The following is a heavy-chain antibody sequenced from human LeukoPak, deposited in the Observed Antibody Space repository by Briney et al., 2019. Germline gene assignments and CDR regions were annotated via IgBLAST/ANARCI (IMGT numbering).Heavy chain of an antibody. J-gene: IGHJ6*02. CDR1: GFTFSDYY. D-gene: IGHD6-13*01. V-gene: IGHV3-11*01. CDR2: ISSSGSTI. CDR3: AKVQIVSSRVPRGATRYYGMDV. Sequence: GGSLRLSCAASGFTFSDYYMSWIRQAPGKGQEWVSYISSSGSTIYYADSVKGRFTISRDNSKNTLYLQMNSLRAEDTAVYYCAKVQIVSSRVPRGATRYYGMDVWGQGTTVTVSS.